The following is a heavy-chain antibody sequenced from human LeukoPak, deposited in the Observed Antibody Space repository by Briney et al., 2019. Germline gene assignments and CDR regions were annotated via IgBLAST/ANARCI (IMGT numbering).Heavy chain of an antibody. CDR3: ARGRTTVTDFDY. CDR2: INHSGST. D-gene: IGHD4-17*01. J-gene: IGHJ4*02. V-gene: IGHV4-34*01. CDR1: GGSFSGYY. Sequence: SETLSLTCAVYGGSFSGYYWSWIRQPPGKGLEWIGEINHSGSTNYNPSLKSRVTISVDTSKNQFSLMLSSVTAADTAVYYCARGRTTVTDFDYWGQGTLVTVSS.